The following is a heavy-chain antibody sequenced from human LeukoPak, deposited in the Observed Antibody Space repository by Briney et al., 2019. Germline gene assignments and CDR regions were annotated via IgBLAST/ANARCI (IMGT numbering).Heavy chain of an antibody. J-gene: IGHJ4*02. V-gene: IGHV3-21*01. Sequence: PGGSLRLSCAASGFTFSSYSMNWVRQAPGKGLEWVSSISSSSSYIYYADSVKGRFTISRDNAKNSLYLQMNSLRAEDTAVYYCARDLDYYYGSGSLSTLFDYWGQGTLVTVSS. CDR1: GFTFSSYS. CDR3: ARDLDYYYGSGSLSTLFDY. D-gene: IGHD3-10*01. CDR2: ISSSSSYI.